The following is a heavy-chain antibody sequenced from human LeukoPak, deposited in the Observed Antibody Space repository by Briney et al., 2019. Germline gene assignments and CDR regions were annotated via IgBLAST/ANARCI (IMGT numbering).Heavy chain of an antibody. D-gene: IGHD1-14*01. V-gene: IGHV3-48*04. CDR3: ARTTGTLYYYYYYMDV. Sequence: GGSLRLSCAASGFTFSSYAMSWVRQAPGKGLEWVSYISSSGSTIYYADSVKGRFTISRDNAKNSLYLQMNSLRAEDTAVYYCARTTGTLYYYYYYMDVWGKGTTVTISS. CDR2: ISSSGSTI. CDR1: GFTFSSYA. J-gene: IGHJ6*03.